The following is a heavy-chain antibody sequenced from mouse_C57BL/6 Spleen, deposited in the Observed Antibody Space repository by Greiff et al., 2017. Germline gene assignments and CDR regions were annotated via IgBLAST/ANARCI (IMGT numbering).Heavy chain of an antibody. CDR3: SRERDYDYYAMDY. J-gene: IGHJ4*01. Sequence: VQLQQSGPELVKPGASVKISCKASGYAFSSSWMNWVKQRPGKGLEWIGRIYPGDGDTNYNGKFKGKATLTADKSSSTAYMQLSSLTSEDSAVYFCSRERDYDYYAMDYWGQGTSVTVSS. CDR1: GYAFSSSW. CDR2: IYPGDGDT. D-gene: IGHD2-4*01. V-gene: IGHV1-82*01.